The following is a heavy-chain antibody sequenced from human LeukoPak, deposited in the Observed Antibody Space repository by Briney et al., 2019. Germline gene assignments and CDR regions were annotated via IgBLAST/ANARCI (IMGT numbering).Heavy chain of an antibody. CDR2: INPSGGST. CDR3: ASSTRIVGATQILDFDY. CDR1: GYTFTSYY. V-gene: IGHV1-46*01. J-gene: IGHJ4*02. D-gene: IGHD1-26*01. Sequence: ASVKVSCKASGYTFTSYYMHWVRQVPGQGLEWMGIINPSGGSTSYAQKFQGRVTMTRDTSTSTVYMELSSLRSEDTAVYYCASSTRIVGATQILDFDYWGQGTLVTVSS.